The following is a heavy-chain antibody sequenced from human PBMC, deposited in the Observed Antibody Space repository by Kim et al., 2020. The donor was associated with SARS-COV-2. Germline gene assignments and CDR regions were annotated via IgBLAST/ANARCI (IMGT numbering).Heavy chain of an antibody. J-gene: IGHJ4*02. Sequence: ASVKVSCKASGYTFTSYGISWVRQAPGQGLEWMGWISAYNGNTNYAQKLQGRVTMTTDTSTSTAYMELRSLRSDDTAVYYCARGTHTAMAYLFTFDYWGQGTLVTVSS. V-gene: IGHV1-18*01. CDR2: ISAYNGNT. D-gene: IGHD5-18*01. CDR3: ARGTHTAMAYLFTFDY. CDR1: GYTFTSYG.